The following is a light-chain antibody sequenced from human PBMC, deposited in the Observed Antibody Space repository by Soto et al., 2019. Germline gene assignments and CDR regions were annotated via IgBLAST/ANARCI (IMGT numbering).Light chain of an antibody. CDR3: QEYNTYQGT. V-gene: IGKV1-5*03. CDR2: KAS. CDR1: QSITSC. J-gene: IGKJ1*01. Sequence: DIQMTQSPSTLSASLGDRVTISCRASQSITSCLAWYQQKPGKAPKLLIYKASSLESGVPSRFSGSGSGTEFTLTISSLQPDDFATYYCQEYNTYQGTFGQGTKVDIK.